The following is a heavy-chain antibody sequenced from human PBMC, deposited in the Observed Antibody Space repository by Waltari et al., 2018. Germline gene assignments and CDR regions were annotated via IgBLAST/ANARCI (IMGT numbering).Heavy chain of an antibody. D-gene: IGHD1-26*01. Sequence: EVQLVESGGGLVKPGGCLRLPCAASGFTFSTYSLNWVRQAPGKGLEWVASISSSSSYIYYADSVKGRFTISRDNAKNSLYLQMNSLRAEDTAVYYCARDEYGGLLNYWGQGTLVTVSS. CDR2: ISSSSSYI. CDR1: GFTFSTYS. V-gene: IGHV3-21*01. J-gene: IGHJ4*02. CDR3: ARDEYGGLLNY.